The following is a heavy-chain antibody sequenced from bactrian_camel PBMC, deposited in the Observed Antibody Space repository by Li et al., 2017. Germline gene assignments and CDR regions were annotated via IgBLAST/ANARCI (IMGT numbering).Heavy chain of an antibody. CDR3: AADLVPSGGFCYDTSQLHFFNY. D-gene: IGHD3*01. CDR1: GIRVGDTC. J-gene: IGHJ4*01. Sequence: HVQLVESGGGSVRAGGSLRLSCVASGIRVGDTCMAWFSQAPGKEREAVASLSVDGRTGYADSVKGRFTISKDNAKNTLYLEMTALKPEDSSVYICAADLVPSGGFCYDTSQLHFFNYRGRGTQVTVS. CDR2: LSVDGRT. V-gene: IGHV3S53*01.